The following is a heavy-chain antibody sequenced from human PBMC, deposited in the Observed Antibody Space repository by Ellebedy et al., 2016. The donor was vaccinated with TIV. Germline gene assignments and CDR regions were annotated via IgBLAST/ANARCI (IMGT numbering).Heavy chain of an antibody. CDR2: IVSNGDST. J-gene: IGHJ4*02. V-gene: IGHV3-64D*06. CDR3: VKAWGD. Sequence: PGGSLRLSCSASGFTFSSYAMHWVRHAPGKGLDYISAIVSNGDSTYYANSVKGRFIISRDNSKNTLYLQMSSLRPEDKAVYYCVKAWGDWGQGTLVTVSS. CDR1: GFTFSSYA. D-gene: IGHD3-16*01.